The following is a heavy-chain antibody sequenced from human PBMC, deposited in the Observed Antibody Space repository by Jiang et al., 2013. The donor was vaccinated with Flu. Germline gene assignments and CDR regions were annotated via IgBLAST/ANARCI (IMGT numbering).Heavy chain of an antibody. CDR3: ARDLRVAARPLTYYYYYMDV. D-gene: IGHD6-6*01. J-gene: IGHJ6*03. Sequence: SISSGDYYWSWIRQPPGKGLEWIGYIYYSGSTYYNPSLKSRVTISVDTSKNQFSLKLSSVTAADTAVYYCARDLRVAARPLTYYYYYMDVWGKGTTVTVSS. V-gene: IGHV4-30-4*01. CDR1: SISSGDYY. CDR2: IYYSGST.